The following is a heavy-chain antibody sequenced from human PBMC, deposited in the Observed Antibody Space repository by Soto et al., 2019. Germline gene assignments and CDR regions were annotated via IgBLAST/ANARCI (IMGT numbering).Heavy chain of an antibody. CDR2: IDPSDSYI. CDR3: ARDNLITRVMDV. Sequence: GESLKISCKGSGYSFTTYWISWVRQMPGKGLEWMGRIDPSDSYINHSPSFQGHVTISVDKSISTAYLQWNSLRASDTAMYYCARDNLITRVMDVWGQGTTVTVSS. CDR1: GYSFTTYW. V-gene: IGHV5-10-1*01. J-gene: IGHJ6*02. D-gene: IGHD1-1*01.